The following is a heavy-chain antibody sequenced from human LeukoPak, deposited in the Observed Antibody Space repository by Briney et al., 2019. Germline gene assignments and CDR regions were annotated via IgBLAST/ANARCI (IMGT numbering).Heavy chain of an antibody. CDR3: ATSESQTKFDY. J-gene: IGHJ4*02. CDR2: IYPGDSDA. V-gene: IGHV5-51*01. CDR1: EYSFTNYL. Sequence: GESLKISCKGSEYSFTNYLIGWVRQMPGKGLEWMGIIYPGDSDARYSPSFQGHVTISADKSINTAYLQWSSLKASDTAMYYCATSESQTKFDYWGQGTLVTASS. D-gene: IGHD1/OR15-1a*01.